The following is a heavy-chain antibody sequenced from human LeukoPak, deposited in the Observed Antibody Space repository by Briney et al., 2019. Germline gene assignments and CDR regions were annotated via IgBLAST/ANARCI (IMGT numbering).Heavy chain of an antibody. CDR1: GYTFTSYA. Sequence: ASVKVSCKASGYTFTSYAMNWVRQAPGQGLEWMGWINTNTGNPTYAQGFTGRFVFSLDTSVSTAYLQISSLKAEDTAVYYCAGSRYCSSTSCRGVYYYGMDVWGQGTTVTVSS. V-gene: IGHV7-4-1*02. D-gene: IGHD2-2*01. CDR3: AGSRYCSSTSCRGVYYYGMDV. J-gene: IGHJ6*02. CDR2: INTNTGNP.